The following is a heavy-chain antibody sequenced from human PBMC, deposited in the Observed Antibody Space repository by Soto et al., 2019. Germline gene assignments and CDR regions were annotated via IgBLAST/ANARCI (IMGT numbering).Heavy chain of an antibody. CDR2: IYSDGTT. D-gene: IGHD6-6*01. Sequence: EVQLVETGGGLIQPGGSLRLSCAASGFTVSSNYMNWVRQAPGKGLEWVSIIYSDGTTSYADSVKGRFTISRDNFKNTLHLQRNSLRAEDTAVYYCAILSNWGQGTLVTVSS. V-gene: IGHV3-53*02. CDR3: AILSN. J-gene: IGHJ4*02. CDR1: GFTVSSNY.